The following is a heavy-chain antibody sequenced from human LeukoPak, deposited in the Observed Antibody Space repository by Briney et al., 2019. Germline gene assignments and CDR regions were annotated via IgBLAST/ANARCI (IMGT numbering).Heavy chain of an antibody. CDR3: AKSHHKYGSGSYYLTDY. CDR1: GFTFSSYA. J-gene: IGHJ4*02. CDR2: ISGSGGST. V-gene: IGHV3-23*01. D-gene: IGHD3-10*01. Sequence: GSLRLSCAASGFTFSSYAMSWVRQAPGKGLEWVSAISGSGGSTYYADSVKGRFTISRDNSKNTLYLQMNSLRAEDTAVYYCAKSHHKYGSGSYYLTDYWGQGTLVTVS.